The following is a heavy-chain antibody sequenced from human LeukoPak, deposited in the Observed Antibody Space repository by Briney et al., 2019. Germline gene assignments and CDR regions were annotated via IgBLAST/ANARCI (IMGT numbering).Heavy chain of an antibody. J-gene: IGHJ6*03. D-gene: IGHD6-6*01. Sequence: ASVKVSFKASGYTVTSYDINWVRQATGQGLEWMGWMNPNSGNTGYAQKFQGRVTMTRNTSISTAYMELSSLRSEDTAVYYCARGSYSSSFYYYYYMDVWGNGTTVTVSS. CDR2: MNPNSGNT. CDR1: GYTVTSYD. CDR3: ARGSYSSSFYYYYYMDV. V-gene: IGHV1-8*01.